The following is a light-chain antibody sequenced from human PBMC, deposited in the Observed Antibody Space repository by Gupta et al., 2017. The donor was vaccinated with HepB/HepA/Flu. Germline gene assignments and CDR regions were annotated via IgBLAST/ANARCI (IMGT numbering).Light chain of an antibody. CDR3: QQRSNWPLT. Sequence: EIVLTQSPVSLSLPPGERATLSCRASQGVSRNLAWYQQKPGQAPRLLIYETSNRATGIPGRFSGSGSGTDFTLTISSLQPEDFGVYYCQQRSNWPLTFGGGTKVEIK. J-gene: IGKJ4*01. CDR2: ETS. V-gene: IGKV3-11*01. CDR1: QGVSRN.